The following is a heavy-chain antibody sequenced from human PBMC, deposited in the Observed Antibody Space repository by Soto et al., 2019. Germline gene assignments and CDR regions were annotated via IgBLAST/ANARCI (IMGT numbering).Heavy chain of an antibody. V-gene: IGHV5-51*01. Sequence: GESLKISCKGSGYSFTSYWIGWVRQMPGKGLEWMGIIYPGDSDTRYSPSFQGQVTISADKSISTAYLQWSSLKASDTAMYYCARLVCGRTIYYYYGMDVWGQGTTVTVSS. CDR3: ARLVCGRTIYYYYGMDV. CDR1: GYSFTSYW. D-gene: IGHD1-1*01. CDR2: IYPGDSDT. J-gene: IGHJ6*02.